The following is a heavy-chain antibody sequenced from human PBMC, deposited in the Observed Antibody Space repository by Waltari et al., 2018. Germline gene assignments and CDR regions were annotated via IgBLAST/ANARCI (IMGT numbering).Heavy chain of an antibody. D-gene: IGHD3-10*01. CDR1: GGSFSGYY. V-gene: IGHV4-34*01. J-gene: IGHJ2*01. CDR2: INHSGST. CDR3: ARGKITMVRGVIITRRYFDL. Sequence: QVQLQQWGAGLLKPSETLSLTCAVYGGSFSGYYWSWIRQPPGKGLEWIGEINHSGSTHDNPALKSRVTISVDTSKNQFSLKLSSVTAAGTAVYYCARGKITMVRGVIITRRYFDLWGRGTLVTVSS.